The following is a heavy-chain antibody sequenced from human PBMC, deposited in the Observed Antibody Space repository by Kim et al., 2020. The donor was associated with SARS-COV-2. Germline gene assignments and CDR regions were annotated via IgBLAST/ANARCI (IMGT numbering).Heavy chain of an antibody. V-gene: IGHV4-4*02. D-gene: IGHD6-6*01. Sequence: SETLSLTCVVSGASISSDNWWSWVRQPPGKGLEWIGEIHHGGITNYNPSLKSRATISVDKSKSQISLKLNSVIAADTAVYFCARDEYSNSHNGLDPWGQGTLVTVSS. CDR1: GASISSDNW. J-gene: IGHJ5*02. CDR2: IHHGGIT. CDR3: ARDEYSNSHNGLDP.